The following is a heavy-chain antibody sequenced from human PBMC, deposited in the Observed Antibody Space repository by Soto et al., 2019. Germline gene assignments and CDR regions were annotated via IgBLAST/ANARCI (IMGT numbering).Heavy chain of an antibody. CDR1: GGSISSSSYY. D-gene: IGHD6-6*01. CDR3: ARFTYSSSREYFDY. CDR2: IYYSGST. J-gene: IGHJ4*02. V-gene: IGHV4-39*01. Sequence: SETLSLSCTVSGGSISSSSYYWGWIRQPPGKGLEWIGSIYYSGSTYYNPSLKSRVTISVDTSKNQFSLKLSSVTAADTAVYYCARFTYSSSREYFDYWGQGTLVTVSS.